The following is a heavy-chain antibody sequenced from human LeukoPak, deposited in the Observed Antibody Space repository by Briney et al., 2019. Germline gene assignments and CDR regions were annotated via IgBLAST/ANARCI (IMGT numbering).Heavy chain of an antibody. CDR3: GRRGYSGYGLLDD. V-gene: IGHV5-51*01. Sequence: GESLKISCKASGDRFISYWIGWVRQMPGKGLVWMGIIHPADSATLYSPSLQGQVTISADNSISTVYLQWSSLKASDTAMYYCGRRGYSGYGLLDDWGQGTLVTVSS. J-gene: IGHJ1*01. CDR2: IHPADSAT. CDR1: GDRFISYW. D-gene: IGHD5-12*01.